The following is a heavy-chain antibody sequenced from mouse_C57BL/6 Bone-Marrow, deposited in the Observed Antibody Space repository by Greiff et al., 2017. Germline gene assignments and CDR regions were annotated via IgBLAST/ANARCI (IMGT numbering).Heavy chain of an antibody. CDR1: GFTFSSYA. CDR2: ISDGGSYT. CDR3: ARDREGWYCDV. V-gene: IGHV5-4*01. D-gene: IGHD3-1*01. J-gene: IGHJ1*03. Sequence: EVHLVESGGGLVKPGGFLKLSCAASGFTFSSYAMSWVRQTPEKRLEWVATISDGGSYTYYPDHVQGRFTISRDNAKNNLYLQMSHLKSEDTAMYYCARDREGWYCDVWGTGTTVTVSS.